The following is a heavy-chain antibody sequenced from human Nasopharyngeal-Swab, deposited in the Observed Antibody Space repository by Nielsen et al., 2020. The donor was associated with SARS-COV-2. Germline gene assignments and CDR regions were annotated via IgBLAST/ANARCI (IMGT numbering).Heavy chain of an antibody. D-gene: IGHD3-10*01. V-gene: IGHV4-34*01. CDR3: SRERDYYYGSGSYSTDP. CDR2: INHSGST. Sequence: PGKGLEWIGEINHSGSTNYNPSLKSRVTISVDTSKNQFPLKLSSVTAADTAVYYCSRERDYYYGSGSYSTDPWGQGTLVTVSS. J-gene: IGHJ5*02.